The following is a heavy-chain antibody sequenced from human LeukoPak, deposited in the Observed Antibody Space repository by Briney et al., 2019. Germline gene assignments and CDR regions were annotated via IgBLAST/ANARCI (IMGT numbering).Heavy chain of an antibody. CDR1: GYTFTSYD. CDR3: ARGSNDYRLHWFDP. Sequence: GASVKVSCKASGYTFTSYDINWVRQATGQGLEWMGWMNPNSGNTDYAQKLQGRVTMTTDTSTSTAYMELRSLRSDDTAVYYCARGSNDYRLHWFDPWGQGTLVTVSS. D-gene: IGHD4-11*01. J-gene: IGHJ5*02. V-gene: IGHV1-8*01. CDR2: MNPNSGNT.